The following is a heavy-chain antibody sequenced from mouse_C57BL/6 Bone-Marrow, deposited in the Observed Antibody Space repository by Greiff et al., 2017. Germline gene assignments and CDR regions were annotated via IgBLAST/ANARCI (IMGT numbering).Heavy chain of an antibody. D-gene: IGHD2-1*01. V-gene: IGHV1-82*01. J-gene: IGHJ1*03. CDR2: IYPGDGDT. CDR3: AIYYGNPHWYFDV. Sequence: VQLQQSGPELVKPGASVKISCKASGYAFSSSWMNWVKQRPGKGLEWIGRIYPGDGDTKYNGKFKGKATLTADKSSSTAYMQLSSLTSEDSAVYFCAIYYGNPHWYFDVWGTGTTVTVSS. CDR1: GYAFSSSW.